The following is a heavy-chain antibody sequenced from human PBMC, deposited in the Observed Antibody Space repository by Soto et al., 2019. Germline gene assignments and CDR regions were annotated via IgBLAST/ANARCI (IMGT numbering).Heavy chain of an antibody. CDR2: ISAHNGDT. Sequence: QVQLVQSGAEVKKPGASVKVSCKASGYSFATYGFSWVRQAPGQGLECVGWISAHNGDTHYSQKFQCVVTLTTDTSTNTGYMELGSLTSDDTAVYFCATEPIYYNDGSGYYPLGHWGQGTLVTVSS. V-gene: IGHV1-18*04. D-gene: IGHD3-22*01. J-gene: IGHJ4*02. CDR3: ATEPIYYNDGSGYYPLGH. CDR1: GYSFATYG.